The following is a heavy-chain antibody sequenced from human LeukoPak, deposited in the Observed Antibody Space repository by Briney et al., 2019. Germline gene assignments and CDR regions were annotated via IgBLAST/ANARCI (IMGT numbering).Heavy chain of an antibody. D-gene: IGHD2-2*01. CDR3: ARVLYCSSTSCYYFDY. J-gene: IGHJ4*02. CDR2: IYHSGST. V-gene: IGHV4-30-2*01. Sequence: SETLSLTCAVSGGSISSGGYSWSWIRQPPGKGLEWIGYIYHSGSTYYNPSLKSRVTISVDRSKNQFSLKLSSVTAADTAVYYCARVLYCSSTSCYYFDYWGQGTLITVSS. CDR1: GGSISSGGYS.